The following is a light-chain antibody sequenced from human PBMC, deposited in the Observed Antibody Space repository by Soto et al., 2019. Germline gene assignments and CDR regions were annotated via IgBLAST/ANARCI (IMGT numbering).Light chain of an antibody. Sequence: EIVLTQSPATLSLSPGERATLSCRASQSVSSYLAWYQQKPGQAPRLLIYDASNRATGIPARFSGSGSGTDFTLTISRLEPEDSAVYYCQKRSNWPSLTFGGGTKVDIK. J-gene: IGKJ4*01. CDR2: DAS. CDR3: QKRSNWPSLT. V-gene: IGKV3-11*01. CDR1: QSVSSY.